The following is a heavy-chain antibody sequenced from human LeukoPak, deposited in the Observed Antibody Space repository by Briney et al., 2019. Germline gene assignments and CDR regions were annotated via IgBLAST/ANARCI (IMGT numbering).Heavy chain of an antibody. J-gene: IGHJ4*02. CDR3: ARGYFGSFDY. CDR1: GYRFSTYW. D-gene: IGHD2-21*01. V-gene: IGHV5-51*01. Sequence: GESLKISCEVSGYRFSTYWIGWVRQMPGEGLEWMGIIYPGDSDTRYSPSFQGQVTIPADKSLNTAYLQWNSLKASDSAMYYCARGYFGSFDYWGQGTLVTVSS. CDR2: IYPGDSDT.